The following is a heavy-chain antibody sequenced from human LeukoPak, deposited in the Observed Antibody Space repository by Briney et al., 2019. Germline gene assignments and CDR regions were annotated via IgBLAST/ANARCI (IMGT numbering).Heavy chain of an antibody. J-gene: IGHJ6*04. CDR2: INHSGST. D-gene: IGHD2-2*01. CDR1: GGSFSGYY. V-gene: IGHV4-34*01. CDR3: ARGGPDIVVVPAARLHYYYHGMDV. Sequence: SETLSLTCAVYGGSFSGYYWSWIRQPPGKGLEWIGEINHSGSTNYNPSLKSRVTISVDTSKNQFSLKLSSVTAADTAVYYCARGGPDIVVVPAARLHYYYHGMDVWGKGTTVTVSS.